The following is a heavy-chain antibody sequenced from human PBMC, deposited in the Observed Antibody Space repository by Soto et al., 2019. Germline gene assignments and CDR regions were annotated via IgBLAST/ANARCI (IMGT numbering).Heavy chain of an antibody. CDR1: GFTFSSYG. Sequence: GGSLRLSCAASGFTFSSYGMSWVRQAPGKGLEWVSVISDGGGSTFYADSVKGRFTISRDNSMNTLYLQMNTLRAEDTAIYYCAKVSSSWYAGFFDLWGQGTLVTVSS. J-gene: IGHJ4*02. D-gene: IGHD6-13*01. CDR2: ISDGGGST. CDR3: AKVSSSWYAGFFDL. V-gene: IGHV3-23*01.